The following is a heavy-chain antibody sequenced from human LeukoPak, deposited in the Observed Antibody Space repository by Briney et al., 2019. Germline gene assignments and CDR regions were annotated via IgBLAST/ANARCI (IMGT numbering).Heavy chain of an antibody. CDR3: ARRGIAAAGKRAFDY. Sequence: SETLSLTCTVSGGSISSYYWSWIRQPPGKGLEWIGEINHSGSTNYNPSLKSRVTISVDTSKNQFSLKLSSVTAADTAVYYCARRGIAAAGKRAFDYWGQGTLVTVSS. V-gene: IGHV4-34*01. J-gene: IGHJ4*02. D-gene: IGHD6-13*01. CDR2: INHSGST. CDR1: GGSISSYY.